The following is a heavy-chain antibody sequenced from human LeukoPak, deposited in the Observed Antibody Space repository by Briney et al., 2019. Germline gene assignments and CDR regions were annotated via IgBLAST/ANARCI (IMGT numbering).Heavy chain of an antibody. CDR3: ATATRYSSGWYNY. CDR1: GYTLTELS. D-gene: IGHD6-19*01. CDR2: FDPEDGET. Sequence: ASAKVSCKVSGYTLTELSMHWVRQAPGKGLEWMGGFDPEDGETIYAQKFQGRVTMTEDTSTDTAYMELSSLRSEDMAVYYCATATRYSSGWYNYWGQGTLVTVSS. J-gene: IGHJ4*02. V-gene: IGHV1-24*01.